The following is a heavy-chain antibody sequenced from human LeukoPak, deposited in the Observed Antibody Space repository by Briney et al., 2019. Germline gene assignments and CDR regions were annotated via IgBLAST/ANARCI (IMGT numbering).Heavy chain of an antibody. CDR3: ARGAPQYSSSWYGPFDY. CDR1: GGTFSSYA. J-gene: IGHJ4*02. Sequence: SVKVSCKASGGTFSSYAISWVRQAPGQGLEWMGRIIPIFGTANYAQKFQGRVTITTDESTSTAYMELSSLRSEDTAVYYCARGAPQYSSSWYGPFDYWGQGTLVTVSS. CDR2: IIPIFGTA. V-gene: IGHV1-69*05. D-gene: IGHD6-13*01.